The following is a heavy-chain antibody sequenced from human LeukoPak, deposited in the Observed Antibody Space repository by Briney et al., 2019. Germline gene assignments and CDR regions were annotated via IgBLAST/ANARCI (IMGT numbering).Heavy chain of an antibody. CDR3: VRDSYYYDSSGYYYYFDY. J-gene: IGHJ4*02. V-gene: IGHV1-18*01. CDR2: ISAYNGNT. Sequence: ASVKVSCKASGYTFTSYGISWVRQAPGQGLEWMGWISAYNGNTNYAQKLQGRVTVTTDTSTSTAYMELRSLRSDDTAVYYCVRDSYYYDSSGYYYYFDYWGQGTLVTVSS. CDR1: GYTFTSYG. D-gene: IGHD3-22*01.